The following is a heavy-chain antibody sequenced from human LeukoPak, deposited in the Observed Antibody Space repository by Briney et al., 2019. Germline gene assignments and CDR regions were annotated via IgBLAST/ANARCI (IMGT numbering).Heavy chain of an antibody. CDR1: GFTVSSNY. D-gene: IGHD3-22*01. V-gene: IGHV3-53*01. CDR2: IYSGGST. J-gene: IGHJ3*02. Sequence: GGSLRPSCAASGFTVSSNYISWVRQAPGKGLEWVSVIYSGGSTYYADSVKGRFTISRDNSKNTLYLQMNSLRAEDTAVYYCAKIVVVMNDAFDIWGQGTMVTVSS. CDR3: AKIVVVMNDAFDI.